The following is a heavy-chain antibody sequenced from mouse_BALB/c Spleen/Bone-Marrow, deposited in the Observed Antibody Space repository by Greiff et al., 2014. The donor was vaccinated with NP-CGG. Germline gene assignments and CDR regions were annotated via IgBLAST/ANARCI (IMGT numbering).Heavy chain of an antibody. CDR1: GYAFRSYC. J-gene: IGHJ4*01. Sequence: VQLKESGPELVKPGASVKMSCKGSGYAFRSYCMNWVKQRPGQGLEWIGWIYPGDGSTNYNEKFKGKATLTADRSSNTAYMQLSSLTSVDSAIYFCARKAYYDDCYAWMAYWGQGTLVTVSA. D-gene: IGHD2-3*01. V-gene: IGHV1-82*01. CDR3: ARKAYYDDCYAWMAY. CDR2: IYPGDGST.